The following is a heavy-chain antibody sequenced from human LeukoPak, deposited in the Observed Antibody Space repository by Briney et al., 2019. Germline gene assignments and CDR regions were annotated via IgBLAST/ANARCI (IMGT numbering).Heavy chain of an antibody. D-gene: IGHD3-3*01. CDR3: ARGGITIFGVAENWFDP. V-gene: IGHV4-4*07. Sequence: PSETLSLTCTVSGGSISSYYWSWIRQPAGKGLEWIGRIYTSGSTNYNPSLKSRVTMSVDTSKSQFSLKLSSVTAADTAVYYCARGGITIFGVAENWFDPWGQGTLVTVSS. J-gene: IGHJ5*02. CDR1: GGSISSYY. CDR2: IYTSGST.